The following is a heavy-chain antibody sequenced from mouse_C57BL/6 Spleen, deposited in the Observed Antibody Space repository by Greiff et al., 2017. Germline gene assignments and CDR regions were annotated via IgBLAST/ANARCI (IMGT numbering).Heavy chain of an antibody. Sequence: VQLQQSGAELVKPGASVKMSCKASGYTFTTYPIEWMKQNHGKSLEWIGNFHPYNDDTKYNEKFKGKATLTVEKSSSTVYLELSRLTSDDSAVYYCARSYYSNYEGYYAMDYWGQGTSVTVSS. CDR2: FHPYNDDT. CDR3: ARSYYSNYEGYYAMDY. D-gene: IGHD2-5*01. CDR1: GYTFTTYP. V-gene: IGHV1-47*01. J-gene: IGHJ4*01.